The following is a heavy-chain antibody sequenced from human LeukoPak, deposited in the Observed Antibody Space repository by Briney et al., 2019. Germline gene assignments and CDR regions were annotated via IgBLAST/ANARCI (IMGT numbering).Heavy chain of an antibody. J-gene: IGHJ6*03. D-gene: IGHD2-15*01. V-gene: IGHV4-34*01. CDR1: GGSFSGYY. CDR3: ARVSDGYYLGYYYYYMDV. CDR2: INHSGST. Sequence: SETLSLTCAVYGGSFSGYYWSWIRQPPGKGLEWIGEINHSGSTNYNPSLKSRVTISVDTSKNQFSLKLSSVTAADTAVYYCARVSDGYYLGYYYYYMDVWGKGTTVTISS.